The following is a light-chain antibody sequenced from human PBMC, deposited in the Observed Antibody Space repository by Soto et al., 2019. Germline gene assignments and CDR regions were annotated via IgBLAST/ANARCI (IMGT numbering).Light chain of an antibody. CDR1: QSVRSN. V-gene: IGKV3-15*01. Sequence: VLTQSPATLSMTPGERATLSCRASQSVRSNLAWYQQKPGQAPRLLMYGASTRATGIPARFSGSGSGTEFTLTISSLQSEDFAVYYCQQYDNWPETFGQGTKVDNK. J-gene: IGKJ1*01. CDR2: GAS. CDR3: QQYDNWPET.